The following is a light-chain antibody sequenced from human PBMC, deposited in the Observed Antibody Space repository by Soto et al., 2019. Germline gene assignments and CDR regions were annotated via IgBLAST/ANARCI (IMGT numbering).Light chain of an antibody. CDR3: QHYVSSPLT. J-gene: IGKJ4*01. CDR1: QTIGSRY. Sequence: DIALTQSPGTLSLSPGERATLSCRASQTIGSRYLAWYQQKPGQRPRLLIYGASSRATGIPDRFSGSGSGTDFTLTISILQPEDFAVYYCQHYVSSPLTFGGGTKVEI. V-gene: IGKV3-20*01. CDR2: GAS.